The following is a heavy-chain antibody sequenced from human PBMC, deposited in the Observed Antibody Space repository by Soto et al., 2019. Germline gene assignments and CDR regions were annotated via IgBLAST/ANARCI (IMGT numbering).Heavy chain of an antibody. CDR1: GGTFSSYT. D-gene: IGHD5-12*01. J-gene: IGHJ6*02. Sequence: QVQLVQSGAEVKKPGSSVKVSCKASGGTFSSYTISWVRQAPGQGLEWMGRIIPILGIANYAQKFQGRVTIPAEKSTSTAYMELSSLRSEDTAVYYCASLWDVDIVATPRNRTLVSYYYYGMDVWGQGTTVTVSS. CDR2: IIPILGIA. V-gene: IGHV1-69*02. CDR3: ASLWDVDIVATPRNRTLVSYYYYGMDV.